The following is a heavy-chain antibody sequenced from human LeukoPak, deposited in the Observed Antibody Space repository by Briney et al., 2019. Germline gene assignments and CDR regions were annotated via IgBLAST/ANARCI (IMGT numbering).Heavy chain of an antibody. Sequence: GGSLRLSCAASGFTVSSNYMSWVRQAPGKGLEWVSIIYSGGSTFYADSLKGRFTVSRDNSKNTVYLQMNSLRDEDTAVYYCAREKQKGFTPFDYWGQGSLVTVSS. J-gene: IGHJ4*02. CDR1: GFTVSSNY. V-gene: IGHV3-53*01. D-gene: IGHD2-15*01. CDR2: IYSGGST. CDR3: AREKQKGFTPFDY.